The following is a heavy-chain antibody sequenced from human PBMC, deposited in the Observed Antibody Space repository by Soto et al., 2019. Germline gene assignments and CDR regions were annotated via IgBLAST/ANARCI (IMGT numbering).Heavy chain of an antibody. CDR1: GYTFTSYG. CDR2: ISAYNGNT. D-gene: IGHD3-9*01. J-gene: IGHJ3*02. CDR3: ARIVTGYSDILTGYYGADAFDI. Sequence: QVQLVQSGAEVKKPGASVKVSCKASGYTFTSYGISWVRQAPGQGLEWMGWISAYNGNTNYAQKLQGRVTMTTDTSTSTAYMELRSLRSDDTAVYYCARIVTGYSDILTGYYGADAFDICGQGTMVTVSS. V-gene: IGHV1-18*04.